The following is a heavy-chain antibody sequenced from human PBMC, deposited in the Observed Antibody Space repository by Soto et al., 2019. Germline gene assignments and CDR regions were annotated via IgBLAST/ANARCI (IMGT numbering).Heavy chain of an antibody. CDR3: ARIAASGRGWDV. J-gene: IGHJ6*02. CDR1: GFTFSSYW. CDR2: IKQDGSEE. D-gene: IGHD6-13*01. Sequence: EVQLVESGGGLVQPGGSLRLSCVASGFTFSSYWMSWVRQAPVKGLEWVGNIKQDGSEENYVASVKGRFTISRDNAKNSMYRQMNRLRAEATAVYYCARIAASGRGWDVWGQGTTVVVSS. V-gene: IGHV3-7*01.